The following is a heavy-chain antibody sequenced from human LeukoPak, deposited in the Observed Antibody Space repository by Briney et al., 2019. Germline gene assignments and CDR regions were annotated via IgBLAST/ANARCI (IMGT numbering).Heavy chain of an antibody. CDR1: GGSISSSSYY. CDR2: IYYSGST. V-gene: IGHV4-39*01. Sequence: SETLSLTCTVSGGSISSSSYYWGWIRQPPGKGLEWIGSIYYSGSTYYNPSLKSRVTISVDTSKNQFSLKLSSVTAADTAVYYCARLTSYYDSSGYNAFDIWGQGAMVTVSS. J-gene: IGHJ3*02. CDR3: ARLTSYYDSSGYNAFDI. D-gene: IGHD3-22*01.